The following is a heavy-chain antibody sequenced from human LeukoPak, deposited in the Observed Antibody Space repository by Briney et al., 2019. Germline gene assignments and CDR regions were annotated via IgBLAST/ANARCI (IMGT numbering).Heavy chain of an antibody. CDR1: GFTFSSYA. D-gene: IGHD3-3*01. Sequence: GGSLRLSCAASGFTFSSYAMSWVRQAPGRGLEWVSAISGSGGSTYYADSVKGRFTISRDNSKNTLYLQMNSLRAEDTAVYYCAKDGKSVTIFGVVIMTLFDYWGQGTLVTVSS. V-gene: IGHV3-23*01. CDR3: AKDGKSVTIFGVVIMTLFDY. CDR2: ISGSGGST. J-gene: IGHJ4*02.